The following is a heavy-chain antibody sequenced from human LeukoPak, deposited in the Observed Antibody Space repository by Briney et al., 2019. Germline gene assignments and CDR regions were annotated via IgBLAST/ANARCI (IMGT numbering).Heavy chain of an antibody. CDR3: AREECSSTSCSSRGFDY. CDR1: GFTVNSNY. J-gene: IGHJ4*02. V-gene: IGHV3-53*01. Sequence: GGSLRLSCAASGFTVNSNYMSWVRQAPGKGLEWVSVIYSGGSTYYADSVKGRFTISRDNSKNTLYLQMNSLRAEDTAVYYCAREECSSTSCSSRGFDYWGQGTLVTVSS. CDR2: IYSGGST. D-gene: IGHD2-2*01.